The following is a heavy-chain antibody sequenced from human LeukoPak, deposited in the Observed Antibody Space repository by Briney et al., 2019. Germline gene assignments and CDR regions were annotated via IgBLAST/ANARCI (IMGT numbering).Heavy chain of an antibody. CDR1: DGPFGGYY. J-gene: IGHJ4*02. Sequence: SETLSLTCAVSDGPFGGYYWTWIRQPPGEGPEWIGEINHLGNTNYNPSLKSRVTISVETSKNQFSLKLSSVTAADTAVYYCARHLDYGGNSGLDYWGQGTLVTVSS. CDR2: INHLGNT. D-gene: IGHD4-17*01. CDR3: ARHLDYGGNSGLDY. V-gene: IGHV4-34*01.